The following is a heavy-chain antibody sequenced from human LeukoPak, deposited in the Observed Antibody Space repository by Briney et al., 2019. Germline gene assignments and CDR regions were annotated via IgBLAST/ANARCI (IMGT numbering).Heavy chain of an antibody. CDR3: ARDRWWELPYPTFDY. V-gene: IGHV1-18*04. Sequence: ASVKVSRKASGYTFTSYGISWVRQAPGQGLEWMGWISVYNGNTKYAQNLQGRVTMTTDTSTSTAYMELRSLRSDDTAVYYCARDRWWELPYPTFDYWGQGTLVTVSS. D-gene: IGHD1-26*01. CDR2: ISVYNGNT. CDR1: GYTFTSYG. J-gene: IGHJ4*02.